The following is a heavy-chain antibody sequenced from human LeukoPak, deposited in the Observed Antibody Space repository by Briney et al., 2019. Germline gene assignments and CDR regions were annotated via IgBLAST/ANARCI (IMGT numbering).Heavy chain of an antibody. D-gene: IGHD2-15*01. CDR1: GFTFSSYA. CDR3: AKPAYCSGGSCYSIGYFDF. V-gene: IGHV3-23*01. Sequence: GGSLRLSCAASGFTFSSYAMSWVRQAPGKGLEWVSGISGSGGSTYYADSVKGRFTISRDNSKNTLYLQMNSLRAEDTAVYYCAKPAYCSGGSCYSIGYFDFWGQGTLVTVSS. J-gene: IGHJ4*02. CDR2: ISGSGGST.